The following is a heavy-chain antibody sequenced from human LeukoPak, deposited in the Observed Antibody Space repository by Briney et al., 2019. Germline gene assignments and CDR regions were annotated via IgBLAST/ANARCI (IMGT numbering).Heavy chain of an antibody. CDR3: ARDTLGEGEDANYAVYYFDY. Sequence: PGGSLRLSCAASGFTFRTYWMSWVRQAPGKGLEWVANIKQDGNGKYYVDSVKGRFTISRDNAKNSLDLQMNSLRAEDTAVYYCARDTLGEGEDANYAVYYFDYWGQGTPVTVSS. CDR1: GFTFRTYW. V-gene: IGHV3-7*01. D-gene: IGHD4/OR15-4a*01. J-gene: IGHJ4*02. CDR2: IKQDGNGK.